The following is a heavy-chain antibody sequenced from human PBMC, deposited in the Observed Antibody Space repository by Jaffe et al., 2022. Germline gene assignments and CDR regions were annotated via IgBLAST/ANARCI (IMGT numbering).Heavy chain of an antibody. J-gene: IGHJ4*02. Sequence: VQLVESGGGVVQPGGSLRLSCAASGFTFSSYGMHWVRQAPGKGLEWVAFIRYDGSNKYHADSVKGRFTISRDNSKNTLYLQMNSLRAEDTAVYYCAKDTRGYSYAHFDYWGQGTLVTVSS. D-gene: IGHD5-18*01. V-gene: IGHV3-30*02. CDR1: GFTFSSYG. CDR2: IRYDGSNK. CDR3: AKDTRGYSYAHFDY.